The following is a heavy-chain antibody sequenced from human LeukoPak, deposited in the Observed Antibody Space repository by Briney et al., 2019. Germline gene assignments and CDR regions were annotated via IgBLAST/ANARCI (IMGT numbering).Heavy chain of an antibody. V-gene: IGHV4-59*01. Sequence: SETLSLTCTVSGGSISSYYWSCIRQPPGKGLEWIGYIYYSGSTNYNPSLKSRVTISVDTSKNQFSLKLSSVTAADTAVYYCARDRPWYYYDSSGYTPYYYYGMDVWGQGTTVTVSS. CDR3: ARDRPWYYYDSSGYTPYYYYGMDV. CDR2: IYYSGST. D-gene: IGHD3-22*01. CDR1: GGSISSYY. J-gene: IGHJ6*02.